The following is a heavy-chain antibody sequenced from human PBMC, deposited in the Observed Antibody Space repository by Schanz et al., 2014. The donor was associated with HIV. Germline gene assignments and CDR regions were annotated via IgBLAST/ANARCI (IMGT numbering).Heavy chain of an antibody. CDR1: GFTFDDYA. CDR2: ISWNSGSI. J-gene: IGHJ6*02. D-gene: IGHD6-19*01. Sequence: EVQLVESGGGLVQPGRSLRLSCAASGFTFDDYAMHWVRQAPGKGLEWVSGISWNSGSIGYADSVKGRFTISRDNAKNSLYLQMNSLRAEDTALYYCAKDNGWPLASYYGMDVWGQGTTVTVS. CDR3: AKDNGWPLASYYGMDV. V-gene: IGHV3-9*01.